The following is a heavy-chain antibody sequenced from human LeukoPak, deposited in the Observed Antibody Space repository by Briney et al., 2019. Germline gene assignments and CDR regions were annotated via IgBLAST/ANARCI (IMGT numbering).Heavy chain of an antibody. D-gene: IGHD3-10*01. CDR2: ISYDGSNK. V-gene: IGHV3-30-3*01. CDR1: GFTFSSYA. J-gene: IGHJ4*02. CDR3: AIIPLGGRFDY. Sequence: PGGSLRLSCGASGFTFSSYAMHWVRQAPGKGLEWVAVISYDGSNKYYADSVKGRFTISRDNSKKILHLQMNSLRPGDTALYYCAIIPLGGRFDYWGRGTLVIVSS.